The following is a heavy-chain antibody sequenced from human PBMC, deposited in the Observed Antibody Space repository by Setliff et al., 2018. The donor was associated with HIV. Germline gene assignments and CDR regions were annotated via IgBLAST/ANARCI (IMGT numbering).Heavy chain of an antibody. V-gene: IGHV1-18*01. CDR2: ISTYSGNT. Sequence: ASVKVSCKASGYTFTNYDISWVRQAPGQGLEWMGWISTYSGNTNYAQKLQGRVTMTTDTSTSTAYMELSNLRSDDTAVYFCARGALLAVFDFDHWGHGTLVTVSS. CDR1: GYTFTNYD. D-gene: IGHD2-21*01. CDR3: ARGALLAVFDFDH. J-gene: IGHJ4*01.